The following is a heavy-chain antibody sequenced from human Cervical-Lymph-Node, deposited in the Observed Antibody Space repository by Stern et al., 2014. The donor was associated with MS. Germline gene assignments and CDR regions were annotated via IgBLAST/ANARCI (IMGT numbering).Heavy chain of an antibody. CDR3: ASGTGSKRPTGNY. V-gene: IGHV1-46*01. CDR2: IKPSVDSA. Sequence: VPLVQSGAEVKKPGASVTVSCKASGYSFTSHYMNWVRQAPGQGLEWVGIIKPSVDSASYAPEITSRVTMNRATPTSTVYMELSSLRSEDTAVYYCASGTGSKRPTGNYWGQGTLVTVSS. CDR1: GYSFTSHY. J-gene: IGHJ4*02. D-gene: IGHD3/OR15-3a*01.